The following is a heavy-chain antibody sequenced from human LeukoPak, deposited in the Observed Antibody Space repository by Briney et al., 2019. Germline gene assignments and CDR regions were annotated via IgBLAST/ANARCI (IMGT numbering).Heavy chain of an antibody. D-gene: IGHD3-10*01. Sequence: PGGFLRLSCAASGFTFSSYEMNWVRQAPGKGLEWVSYISRSASTIYYADAVKGRFTISRDNAKNSLYLQMNSLRAEDTAVYYCARAGFTFSDYFGSFFDYWGQGTLVTVSP. CDR2: ISRSASTI. CDR1: GFTFSSYE. J-gene: IGHJ4*02. CDR3: ARAGFTFSDYFGSFFDY. V-gene: IGHV3-48*03.